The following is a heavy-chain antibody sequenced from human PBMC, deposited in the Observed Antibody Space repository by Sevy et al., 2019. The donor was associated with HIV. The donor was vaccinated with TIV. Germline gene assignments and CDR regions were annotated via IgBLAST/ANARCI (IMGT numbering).Heavy chain of an antibody. CDR2: IYHSGST. Sequence: SETLSLTCAVSGYSISSGYYWGWIRQPPGKGLEWIGSIYHSGSTYYNPSLKSRVTISVDTSKNQFSLMLSSVTAADTAVYYCARDHVGEWGVVATAYNWFDPWGQGTLVTVSS. V-gene: IGHV4-38-2*02. D-gene: IGHD2-15*01. CDR3: ARDHVGEWGVVATAYNWFDP. CDR1: GYSISSGYY. J-gene: IGHJ5*02.